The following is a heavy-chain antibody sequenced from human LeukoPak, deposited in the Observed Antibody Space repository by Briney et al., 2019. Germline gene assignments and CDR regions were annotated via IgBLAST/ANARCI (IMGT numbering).Heavy chain of an antibody. CDR2: IYYSGST. V-gene: IGHV4-59*01. CDR1: GGSLSSYY. CDR3: ARRPAVAGTDGRGWFDP. D-gene: IGHD6-19*01. Sequence: PSETLSLTCTVSGGSLSSYYWSWIRQPPGKGLEWTGFIYYSGSTNYNPSLKNRVTISLDTSKNQFSLRLSSVTAADTAVYYCARRPAVAGTDGRGWFDPWGQGILVTVSS. J-gene: IGHJ5*02.